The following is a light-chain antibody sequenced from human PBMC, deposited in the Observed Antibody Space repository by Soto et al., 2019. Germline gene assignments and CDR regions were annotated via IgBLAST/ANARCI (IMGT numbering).Light chain of an antibody. J-gene: IGLJ2*01. CDR2: DVS. Sequence: QSVLTQPRSVSGSPGQSVTISCTGTSSDVGGYDFVSWYQQHPGKAPKLIVSDVSKRPSGVPDRFSGSKSGTTASLTISGVQAEDEADYYCCSYAGDLALFGGGTKVTVL. CDR1: SSDVGGYDF. V-gene: IGLV2-11*01. CDR3: CSYAGDLAL.